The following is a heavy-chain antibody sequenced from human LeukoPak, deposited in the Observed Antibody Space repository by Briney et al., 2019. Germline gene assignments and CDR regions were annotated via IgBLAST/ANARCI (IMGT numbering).Heavy chain of an antibody. D-gene: IGHD5-18*01. CDR2: IYSGGST. J-gene: IGHJ4*02. V-gene: IGHV3-66*02. CDR3: ASGRGYSHPPWSVFDY. CDR1: GFTVSGNY. Sequence: PVGSLRLSCAVSGFTVSGNYMSWVRQAPGKGLEWVSVIYSGGSTHSADSVKGRFTISRDNSKNTLYLQMNNVRAEDTAVYYCASGRGYSHPPWSVFDYWGQGTLLTVSS.